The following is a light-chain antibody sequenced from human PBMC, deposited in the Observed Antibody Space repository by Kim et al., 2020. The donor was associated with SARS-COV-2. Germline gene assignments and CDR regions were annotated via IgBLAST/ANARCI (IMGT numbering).Light chain of an antibody. CDR3: QVWDSSSDQGV. J-gene: IGLJ1*01. Sequence: APGKTARITCGGNNLGSKSVPWYQQKPGQAPVLVIYYDSDRPSGIPERFSGSNSGNTATLTISRVEAGDEADYYCQVWDSSSDQGVFGTGTKVTVL. CDR2: YDS. V-gene: IGLV3-21*04. CDR1: NLGSKS.